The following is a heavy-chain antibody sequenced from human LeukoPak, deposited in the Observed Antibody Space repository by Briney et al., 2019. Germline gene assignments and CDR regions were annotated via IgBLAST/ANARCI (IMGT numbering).Heavy chain of an antibody. CDR1: GYSISSSNW. V-gene: IGHV4-28*03. Sequence: PSETLSLTCAVSGYSISSSNWWGWIRQPPGKGLEWIGYIYYSGSTYYNPSLQSRVTMSVDTSKNHFSLKLSSVTAADTAVYYCARGPNYGGNSKDFDYWGQGTLVTVSS. D-gene: IGHD4-23*01. J-gene: IGHJ4*02. CDR3: ARGPNYGGNSKDFDY. CDR2: IYYSGST.